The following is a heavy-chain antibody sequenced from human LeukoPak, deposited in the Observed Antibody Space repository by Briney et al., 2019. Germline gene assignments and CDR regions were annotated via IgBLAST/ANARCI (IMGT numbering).Heavy chain of an antibody. CDR2: TYYSGST. J-gene: IGHJ6*03. CDR3: ARYGQQWLGELLADYYYMDV. D-gene: IGHD3-10*01. CDR1: GGSISSHY. Sequence: SETLSLTCTVSGGSISSHYWSWIRQPPGKGLEWIGYTYYSGSTNYNPSLKSRVTISVDTSKSQFSLKLSSVTAADTAVYYCARYGQQWLGELLADYYYMDVWGKGTTVTVSS. V-gene: IGHV4-59*11.